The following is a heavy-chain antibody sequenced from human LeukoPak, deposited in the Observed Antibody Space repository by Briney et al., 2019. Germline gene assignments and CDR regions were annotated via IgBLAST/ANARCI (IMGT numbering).Heavy chain of an antibody. D-gene: IGHD1-1*01. Sequence: PSETLSLTRTVPGGSISSYYWSWIRQPPGKGPGRIGNIYYRESTNYNPPPKRRVTISVDTSKTQLSLKLSSVTAADTAVYYCARVGTAGAGNYYYMDVWGKGTTVTISS. V-gene: IGHV4-59*01. CDR2: IYYREST. CDR3: ARVGTAGAGNYYYMDV. CDR1: GGSISSYY. J-gene: IGHJ6*03.